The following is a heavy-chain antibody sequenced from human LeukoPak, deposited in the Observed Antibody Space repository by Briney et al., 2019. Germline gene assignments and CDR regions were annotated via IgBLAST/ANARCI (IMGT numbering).Heavy chain of an antibody. CDR1: GDSITGYY. CDR2: IYYSGNS. Sequence: PSETLSLTCSVSGDSITGYYWGWIRQPPGKGLEWIGSIYYSGNSYYNPSLKGRVTMSIDTSKNQFSLKVNSVTAADTAVYYCASLQGYCSGNRCPSSANYYYYMDVWGKGTTVTVSS. D-gene: IGHD2-15*01. V-gene: IGHV4-39*07. J-gene: IGHJ6*03. CDR3: ASLQGYCSGNRCPSSANYYYYMDV.